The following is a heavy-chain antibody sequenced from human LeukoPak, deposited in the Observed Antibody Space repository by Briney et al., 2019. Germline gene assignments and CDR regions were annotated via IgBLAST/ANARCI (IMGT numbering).Heavy chain of an antibody. CDR1: GFTFSNYD. D-gene: IGHD4-23*01. J-gene: IGHJ4*02. Sequence: PGGSLRLSCAASGFTFSNYDMNWVRRAPGKGPEWVSAINDGGYNTYYADSVRGRFTISRDNAKNTLYLRMNSLRAEDTAVYYCAKKGTVVSPGNYFDHWGQGTLVTVSS. CDR3: AKKGTVVSPGNYFDH. CDR2: INDGGYNT. V-gene: IGHV3-23*01.